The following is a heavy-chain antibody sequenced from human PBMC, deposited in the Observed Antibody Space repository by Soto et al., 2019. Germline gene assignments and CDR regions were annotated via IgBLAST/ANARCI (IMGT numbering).Heavy chain of an antibody. D-gene: IGHD2-21*01. V-gene: IGHV3-30-3*01. CDR1: GFPFNSYA. Sequence: QVQLVESGGGVVQPGRSLRLSCAASGFPFNSYAMHWVRQAPGKGLEWVAVVSYDGNYKTYADSVKGRFTISRDNSDNTLNLQMHSLRFGDTAVYYCARDSLWYFDYWGLGTVVTASS. CDR3: ARDSLWYFDY. J-gene: IGHJ4*02. CDR2: VSYDGNYK.